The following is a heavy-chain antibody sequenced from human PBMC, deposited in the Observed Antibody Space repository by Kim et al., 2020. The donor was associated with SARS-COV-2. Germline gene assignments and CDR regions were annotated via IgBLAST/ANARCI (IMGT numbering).Heavy chain of an antibody. J-gene: IGHJ3*02. Sequence: SETLSLTCTVSGGSISSSSYYWGWIRQPPGKGLEWIGSIYYSGSTYYNPSLKSRVTISVDTSKNQFSLKLSSVTAADTAVYYCARRERRYYYDSSGYYITVDAFDIWGQGTMVTVSS. CDR3: ARRERRYYYDSSGYYITVDAFDI. CDR1: GGSISSSSYY. D-gene: IGHD3-22*01. CDR2: IYYSGST. V-gene: IGHV4-39*01.